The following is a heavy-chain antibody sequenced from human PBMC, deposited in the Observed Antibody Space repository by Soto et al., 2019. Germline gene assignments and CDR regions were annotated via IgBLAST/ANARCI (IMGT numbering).Heavy chain of an antibody. D-gene: IGHD3-10*01. CDR1: GFTFDDYA. Sequence: EVQLVESGGGLVQPGRSLRLSCAASGFTFDDYAMHWVRQAPGKGLEWVSGISWNSGSIGYADSVKGRFTISRDNAKNSLYLQMNSLRAEDTALYYCAKVGDYYGSGSYFDYWGQGTLVTVSS. CDR3: AKVGDYYGSGSYFDY. V-gene: IGHV3-9*01. CDR2: ISWNSGSI. J-gene: IGHJ4*02.